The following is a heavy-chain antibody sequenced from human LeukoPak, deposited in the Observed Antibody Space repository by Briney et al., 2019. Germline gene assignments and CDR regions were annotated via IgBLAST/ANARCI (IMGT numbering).Heavy chain of an antibody. CDR3: ARFASIAGDY. CDR1: GFTFSSYA. Sequence: GGSLRLSCAASGFTFSSYAMHWVRQAPGKGLEWVAVISYDGSNKYYADSVKDRFTISRDNSKNTLYLQMNSLRAEDTAVYYCARFASIAGDYWGQGTLVTVSS. V-gene: IGHV3-30*04. D-gene: IGHD6-6*01. CDR2: ISYDGSNK. J-gene: IGHJ4*02.